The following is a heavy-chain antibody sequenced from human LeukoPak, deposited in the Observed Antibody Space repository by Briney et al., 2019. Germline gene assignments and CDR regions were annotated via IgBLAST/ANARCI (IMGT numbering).Heavy chain of an antibody. V-gene: IGHV3-30*18. D-gene: IGHD5-18*01. J-gene: IGHJ4*02. Sequence: GRSLRLSCAASGFTFSSYGMHWVRQAPGKGLEWVAVISYDGSNKYYADSVKGRFTISRDNSKNTLYLQMNSLRAEDTAVYYCAKDVEYSYGYGYFDYWGQGTLVTVSS. CDR2: ISYDGSNK. CDR3: AKDVEYSYGYGYFDY. CDR1: GFTFSSYG.